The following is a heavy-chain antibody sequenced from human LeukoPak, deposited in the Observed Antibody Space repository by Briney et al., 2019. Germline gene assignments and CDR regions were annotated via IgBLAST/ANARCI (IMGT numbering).Heavy chain of an antibody. CDR1: VYTFTGYY. D-gene: IGHD2-2*01. Sequence: ASVKVSCKASVYTFTGYYMHWVRQAPGQRLEGMGWINPNSGGANYAQKFQGRVTMTRDTSISTAYMDLSSLRSDDTAVYYSARDYGGFCTSDNCSRTIFDYWGQGTLVTVSS. CDR2: INPNSGGA. CDR3: ARDYGGFCTSDNCSRTIFDY. J-gene: IGHJ4*02. V-gene: IGHV1-2*02.